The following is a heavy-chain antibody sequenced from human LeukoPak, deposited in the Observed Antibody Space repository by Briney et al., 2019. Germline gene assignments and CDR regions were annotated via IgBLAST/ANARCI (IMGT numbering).Heavy chain of an antibody. J-gene: IGHJ4*02. V-gene: IGHV3-21*01. CDR3: ASAFSSTVDY. CDR1: GFTFSSYS. D-gene: IGHD2/OR15-2a*01. CDR2: ISSSSSYI. Sequence: GGSLRLSCAASGFTFSSYSMNWVRQAPGKGLEWVSSISSSSSYIYYADSVKGRFTISRDNAKNSLYLQMNSLRAEDTAVYYCASAFSSTVDYWGQGTLVTVSS.